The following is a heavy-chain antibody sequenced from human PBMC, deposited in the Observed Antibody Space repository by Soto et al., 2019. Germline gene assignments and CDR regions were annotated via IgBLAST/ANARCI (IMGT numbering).Heavy chain of an antibody. V-gene: IGHV4-39*07. CDR2: MYHSGNT. Sequence: SETLSLTCTVSGDSISSNNYHWGWIRQPPGKGLEWIGSMYHSGNTYHNPSLKSRVTISVDRSKNQFSLKLTSVTAADTAVYYCARDKITGLFDYWGQGTLVT. CDR3: ARDKITGLFDY. D-gene: IGHD2-8*02. J-gene: IGHJ4*02. CDR1: GDSISSNNYH.